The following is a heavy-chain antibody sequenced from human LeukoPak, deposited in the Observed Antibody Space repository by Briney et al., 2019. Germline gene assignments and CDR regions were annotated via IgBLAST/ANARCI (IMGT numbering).Heavy chain of an antibody. J-gene: IGHJ4*02. CDR3: AKWNMPTMVRGVDYFDY. D-gene: IGHD3-10*01. Sequence: PGGSLRLSCAASGFTFSSYAMSWVRQAPGKGLEWVSAISGSGGSTYYADSVKGRFTISRDNSKNTLYLQINSLRAEDTAVYYCAKWNMPTMVRGVDYFDYWGQGTLVTVSS. V-gene: IGHV3-23*01. CDR1: GFTFSSYA. CDR2: ISGSGGST.